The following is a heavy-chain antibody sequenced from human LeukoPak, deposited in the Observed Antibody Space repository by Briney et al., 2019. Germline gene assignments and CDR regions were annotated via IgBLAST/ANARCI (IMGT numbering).Heavy chain of an antibody. V-gene: IGHV4-59*08. Sequence: SETLSLTCTVSGGSISSYYWSWIRQPPGKGLEWIGYIYYSGSTNYNPSLKSRVTLSVGTSKNHFSLKLTSVTAADTAVYYCARQNGYNSGRFDPWGQGTLVTVSS. CDR2: IYYSGST. J-gene: IGHJ5*02. CDR3: ARQNGYNSGRFDP. D-gene: IGHD5-24*01. CDR1: GGSISSYY.